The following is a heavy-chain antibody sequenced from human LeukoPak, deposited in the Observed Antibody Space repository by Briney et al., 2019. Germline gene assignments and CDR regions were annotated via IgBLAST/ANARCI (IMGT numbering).Heavy chain of an antibody. CDR1: GFALSSYA. Sequence: GGSLRLSCAASGFALSSYAVLWVRHAPGKGLEWVTWSSHDGANTYSADFVKGRLTVSRDNVKNTLYLQMNSLTIDDTAVYYCARGGVEQGNRIYLDSWGQGTLVTVSS. J-gene: IGHJ4*02. CDR3: ARGGVEQGNRIYLDS. CDR2: SSHDGANT. D-gene: IGHD1/OR15-1a*01. V-gene: IGHV3-30-3*01.